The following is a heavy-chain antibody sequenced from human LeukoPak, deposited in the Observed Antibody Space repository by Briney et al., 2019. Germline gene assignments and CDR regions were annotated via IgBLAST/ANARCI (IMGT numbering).Heavy chain of an antibody. V-gene: IGHV3-20*01. Sequence: SGGSLRLSCAASGFTFDDYGMSWVRQAPGKGLEWVSGINWDGGSTGYADSVKGRFTISRDNAKNSLYLQMNSLRAEDTALYHCARDGRGFDFDYWGQGTLVTVSS. D-gene: IGHD1-26*01. J-gene: IGHJ4*02. CDR1: GFTFDDYG. CDR3: ARDGRGFDFDY. CDR2: INWDGGST.